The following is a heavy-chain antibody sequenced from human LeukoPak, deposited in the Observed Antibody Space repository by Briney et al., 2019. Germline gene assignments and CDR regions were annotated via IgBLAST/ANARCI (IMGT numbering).Heavy chain of an antibody. D-gene: IGHD2-2*01. J-gene: IGHJ3*02. CDR2: INHRGST. CDR3: ARMPVPIHDAFDI. CDR1: GGSFSGYY. Sequence: SETLSLTCAVYGGSFSGYYWSWIRQSPGKGLEWIGEINHRGSTNYNPSLKRRVTMSLDTSKNQLSLKMTSVTAADSAIYFCARMPVPIHDAFDIWGQGTAVMVSS. V-gene: IGHV4-34*01.